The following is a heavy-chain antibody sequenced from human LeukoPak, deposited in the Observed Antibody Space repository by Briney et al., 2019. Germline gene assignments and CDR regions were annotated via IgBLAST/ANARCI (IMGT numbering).Heavy chain of an antibody. CDR2: IYSTGDT. Sequence: SETLSLTCSVSGYLIDSGYCWGWFRQSPGKGLDWIGSIYSTGDTYDERSLKRRVSISVDSSKNQFSLKLRSVTAADTAVYYCASRATVANIYFDSWGQGNLVTVSS. V-gene: IGHV4-38-2*02. CDR1: GYLIDSGYC. D-gene: IGHD5-12*01. J-gene: IGHJ4*02. CDR3: ASRATVANIYFDS.